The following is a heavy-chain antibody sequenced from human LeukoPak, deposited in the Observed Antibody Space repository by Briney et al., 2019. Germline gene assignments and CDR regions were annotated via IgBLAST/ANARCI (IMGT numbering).Heavy chain of an antibody. Sequence: GGSLRLSCAASGFTFSNYWMHWVRQAPGKGLVWVSRINSDGSTTTYADSVKGRFTISRDNAKNTLYLQMNSLRAEDTAVYYCARLDDFSNPWGQGTLVTVSS. CDR2: INSDGSTT. V-gene: IGHV3-74*01. D-gene: IGHD3-3*01. J-gene: IGHJ5*02. CDR3: ARLDDFSNP. CDR1: GFTFSNYW.